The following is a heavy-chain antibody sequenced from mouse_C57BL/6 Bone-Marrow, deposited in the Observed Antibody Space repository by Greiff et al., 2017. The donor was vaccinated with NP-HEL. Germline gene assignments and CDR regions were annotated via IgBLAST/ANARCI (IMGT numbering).Heavy chain of an antibody. V-gene: IGHV5-16*01. CDR1: GFTFSDYY. CDR2: INSDCGST. CDR3: AREGRMRDRTYAMDY. Sequence: EVQLLESEGGLVQPGSSMKLSCTASGFTFSDYYMAWVRQVPEKGLEWVANINSDCGSTYYLDSFKSRFIFSRDNASNTLYLQLSSLKSEDTATYDCAREGRMRDRTYAMDYGGQGTSVTVSA. J-gene: IGHJ4*01.